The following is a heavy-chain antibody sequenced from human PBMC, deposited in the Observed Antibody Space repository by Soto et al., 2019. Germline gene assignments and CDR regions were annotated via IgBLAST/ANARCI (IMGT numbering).Heavy chain of an antibody. CDR3: VLPGYSSGRYSFDY. J-gene: IGHJ4*02. V-gene: IGHV1-18*01. CDR1: GYTFTSYG. CDR2: ISAYNGNT. D-gene: IGHD6-19*01. Sequence: ASVKVSFKASGYTFTSYGIGWVRQAPGQGLEWMGWISAYNGNTNYAQKLQGRVTMTTDTSTSTAYMELRSLRSDDTAVYYCVLPGYSSGRYSFDYWGQGTLVTVSS.